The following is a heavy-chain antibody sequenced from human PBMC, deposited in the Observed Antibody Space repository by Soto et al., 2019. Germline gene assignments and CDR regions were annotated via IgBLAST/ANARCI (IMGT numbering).Heavy chain of an antibody. D-gene: IGHD4-17*01. V-gene: IGHV3-33*01. Sequence: PGGSLRLSCAASGFTFSSYGMHWVRQAPGKGLEWVAVIWYDGSNKYYADSVKGRFTISRDNSKNTLYLQMNSLRAEDSAVYYCARPYGGKIGDAPNLWGPGTMVTVSS. CDR1: GFTFSSYG. CDR2: IWYDGSNK. J-gene: IGHJ3*01. CDR3: ARPYGGKIGDAPNL.